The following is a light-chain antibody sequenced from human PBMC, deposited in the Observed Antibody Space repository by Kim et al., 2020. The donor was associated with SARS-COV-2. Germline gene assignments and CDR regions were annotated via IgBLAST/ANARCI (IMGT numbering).Light chain of an antibody. CDR2: GNT. V-gene: IGLV1-40*01. Sequence: QRVNSSRTGTSSNIGAYYDVHWYQQLPGRAPKLLIHGNTNRPSGVPDRFSGSKSGTSASLDITGLQAEDEAVYYCQSYDRSLSGSVFGGGTKLTVL. CDR3: QSYDRSLSGSV. CDR1: SSNIGAYYD. J-gene: IGLJ2*01.